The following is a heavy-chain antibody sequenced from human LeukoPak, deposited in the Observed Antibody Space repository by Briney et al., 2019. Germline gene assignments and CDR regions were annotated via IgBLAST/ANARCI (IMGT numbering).Heavy chain of an antibody. Sequence: KPSETLSLTCAVYGGSFSGYYWSWIRQPPGKGLEWIGEINHSGSTNYNPSLKSRVTISVDTSKNQFSLKLSSVTAADTAVYYCARQRGIWFAPKANWFDPWGQGTLVTVSS. V-gene: IGHV4-34*01. D-gene: IGHD3-10*01. CDR2: INHSGST. CDR3: ARQRGIWFAPKANWFDP. CDR1: GGSFSGYY. J-gene: IGHJ5*02.